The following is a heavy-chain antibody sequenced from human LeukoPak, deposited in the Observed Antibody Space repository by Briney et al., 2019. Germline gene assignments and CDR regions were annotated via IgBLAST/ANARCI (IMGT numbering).Heavy chain of an antibody. CDR2: IREDGSEK. CDR3: ARDSRYSRGVGDFEY. D-gene: IGHD5-18*01. Sequence: PGGSLRLSCAASGFIFNSHWMSWVRQAPGKGLEWVANIREDGSEKYYVDSVKGRFTISRDNAKNSLFLQMNSLRADDTAVYYCARDSRYSRGVGDFEYWGQGTLVIVSS. CDR1: GFIFNSHW. V-gene: IGHV3-7*03. J-gene: IGHJ4*02.